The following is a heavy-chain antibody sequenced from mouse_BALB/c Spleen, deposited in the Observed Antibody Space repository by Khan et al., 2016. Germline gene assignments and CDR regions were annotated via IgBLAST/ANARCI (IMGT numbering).Heavy chain of an antibody. CDR2: ILPGTGNT. D-gene: IGHD2-10*01. V-gene: IGHV1-9*01. CDR3: ASAFYGHYYAMDY. Sequence: VQLQQSGAELMKPGASVKISCKATGYTFSSYWIEWVKQRPGHGLEWIGEILPGTGNTNYNEKFKGKATFTADTSSNTAYMQLSSLTSEDSAVYYCASAFYGHYYAMDYWGQGTSVTVAS. CDR1: GYTFSSYW. J-gene: IGHJ4*01.